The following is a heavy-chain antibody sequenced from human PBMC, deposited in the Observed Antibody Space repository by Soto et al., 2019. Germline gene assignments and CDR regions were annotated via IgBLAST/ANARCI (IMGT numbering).Heavy chain of an antibody. J-gene: IGHJ4*02. V-gene: IGHV3-33*01. CDR1: GFTFSSYG. CDR2: IWYDGSNK. CDR3: ARDRHYYDSSGYSPHY. D-gene: IGHD3-22*01. Sequence: VGSLRLSCAASGFTFSSYGMHWVRQAPGKGLEWVAVIWYDGSNKYYADSVKGRFTISRDNSKNTLYLQMNSLRAEDMAVYYCARDRHYYDSSGYSPHYWGQGTLVTVSS.